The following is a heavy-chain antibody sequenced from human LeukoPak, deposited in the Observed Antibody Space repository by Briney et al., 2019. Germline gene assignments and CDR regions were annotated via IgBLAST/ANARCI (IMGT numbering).Heavy chain of an antibody. CDR2: IIPIFGTA. CDR1: GGTFSSYA. V-gene: IGHV1-69*06. Sequence: GSSVKVSCKASGGTFSSYAISWVRQAPGQGLEWMGGIIPIFGTANYAQKFQGRVTITADKSTSTAYMELSSLRSEDTAVYYCAGGYCSGGSCPNVYWGQGTLVTVSS. J-gene: IGHJ4*02. D-gene: IGHD2-15*01. CDR3: AGGYCSGGSCPNVY.